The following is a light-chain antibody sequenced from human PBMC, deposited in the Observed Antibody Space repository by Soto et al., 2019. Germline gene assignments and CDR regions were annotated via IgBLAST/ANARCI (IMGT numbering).Light chain of an antibody. CDR2: AAS. CDR3: QQSYSSFT. CDR1: QSISSY. Sequence: DIQMTQSLSSLSASVGDRVTITCRASQSISSYLNWYQQKPGKAPKRLIYAASSLQSGVPSRFRGSTSGTDFTLTISSLQPEDFATHYCQQSYSSFTFGPGTKVDIK. J-gene: IGKJ3*01. V-gene: IGKV1-39*01.